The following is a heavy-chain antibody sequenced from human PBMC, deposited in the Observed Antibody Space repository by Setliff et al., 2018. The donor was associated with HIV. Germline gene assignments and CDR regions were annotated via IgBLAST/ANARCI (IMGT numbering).Heavy chain of an antibody. D-gene: IGHD5-12*01. CDR3: ARDHQWLLRGSYYYYYYMDV. CDR2: INPSGGTT. V-gene: IGHV1-46*01. CDR1: GGTFSSYA. J-gene: IGHJ6*03. Sequence: GASVKVSCKASGGTFSSYAISWVRQAPGQGLEWMGIINPSGGTTSYAQKFQGRVTITRDTSASTAYMELSSLRSEDTAVYYCARDHQWLLRGSYYYYYYMDVWGKGTTVTVSS.